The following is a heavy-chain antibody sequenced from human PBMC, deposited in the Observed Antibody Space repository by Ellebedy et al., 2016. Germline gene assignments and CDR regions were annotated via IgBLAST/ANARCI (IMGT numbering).Heavy chain of an antibody. V-gene: IGHV3-21*04. J-gene: IGHJ3*02. Sequence: GESLKISXAASGFTFSSYSMNWVRQAPGKGLEWVSSISSSSSYIYYADSVKGRFTISRDNAKNSLYLQMNSLRAEDTAVYYCAKDGLAAAGTDDGLDIWGQGTMVTVSS. CDR2: ISSSSSYI. CDR1: GFTFSSYS. D-gene: IGHD6-13*01. CDR3: AKDGLAAAGTDDGLDI.